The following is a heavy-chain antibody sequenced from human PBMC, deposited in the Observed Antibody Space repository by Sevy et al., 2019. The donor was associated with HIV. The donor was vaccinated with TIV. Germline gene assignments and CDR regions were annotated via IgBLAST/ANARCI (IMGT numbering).Heavy chain of an antibody. CDR3: AGSKVGVGDAFDI. CDR2: LNYDGSYT. Sequence: GGSLRLSCAASGFTFSSHWMQWVRQAPGKGLVWVSRLNYDGSYTNYADSVKGRFTISRDKAKRRLYLQMNSLRAEDTGLYYCAGSKVGVGDAFDIWGQGTMVTVSS. J-gene: IGHJ3*02. CDR1: GFTFSSHW. D-gene: IGHD3-16*01. V-gene: IGHV3-74*01.